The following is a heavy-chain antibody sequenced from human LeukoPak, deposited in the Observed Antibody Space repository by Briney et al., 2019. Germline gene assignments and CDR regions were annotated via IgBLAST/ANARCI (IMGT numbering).Heavy chain of an antibody. Sequence: SETLSLTCTVSGGSIKRGDYYWSWIRQSPEKGLEWIGYINYSGHTYYHPSLKSRVSISVDTSRNQFSLKLRSVTAADTAVYYCARELATSSVFDYWGQGALVTVSS. J-gene: IGHJ4*02. D-gene: IGHD1-26*01. V-gene: IGHV4-30-4*01. CDR3: ARELATSSVFDY. CDR1: GGSIKRGDYY. CDR2: INYSGHT.